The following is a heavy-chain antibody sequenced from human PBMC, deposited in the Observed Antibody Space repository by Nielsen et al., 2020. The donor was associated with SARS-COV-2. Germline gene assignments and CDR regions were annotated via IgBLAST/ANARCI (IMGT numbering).Heavy chain of an antibody. V-gene: IGHV3-66*01. CDR1: GFTVSSNY. Sequence: GGSLRLSCAATGFTVSSNYMSWVRQAAGKGLEWVSVIYTDGSASYADSMKGRFTVSRDNSKNTVYLQMNSLRAKDTAVYYCARDNWGRMDVWGQGTTVTVSS. J-gene: IGHJ6*02. D-gene: IGHD7-27*01. CDR2: IYTDGSA. CDR3: ARDNWGRMDV.